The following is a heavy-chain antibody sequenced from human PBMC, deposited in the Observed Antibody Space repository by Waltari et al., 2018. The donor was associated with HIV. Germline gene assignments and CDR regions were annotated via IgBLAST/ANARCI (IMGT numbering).Heavy chain of an antibody. V-gene: IGHV4-39*01. Sequence: QLQLQESGPGLVKPSETLSLTCTVPGGSISSSSYYWGWIRQPPGKGLEWIGSIYYSGSTYYNPSLKSRVTISVDTSKNQFSLKLSSVTAADTAVYYCARGNYDILTGYYNGFDYWGQGTLVTVSS. D-gene: IGHD3-9*01. CDR1: GGSISSSSYY. J-gene: IGHJ4*02. CDR2: IYYSGST. CDR3: ARGNYDILTGYYNGFDY.